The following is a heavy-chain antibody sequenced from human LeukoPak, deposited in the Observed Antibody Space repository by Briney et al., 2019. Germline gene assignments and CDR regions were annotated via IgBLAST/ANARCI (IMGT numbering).Heavy chain of an antibody. J-gene: IGHJ2*01. CDR2: IYYSGST. D-gene: IGHD6-13*01. Sequence: SETLSLTCTVSGGSISSSSYYWGWIRQPPGKGLEWIGSIYYSGSTYYNPSLKSRVTISVDTSKNQFSLKLSSVTAADTAVYYCARVHYSSSWYAKATAYWYFDLWGRGTLVTVSS. V-gene: IGHV4-39*07. CDR3: ARVHYSSSWYAKATAYWYFDL. CDR1: GGSISSSSYY.